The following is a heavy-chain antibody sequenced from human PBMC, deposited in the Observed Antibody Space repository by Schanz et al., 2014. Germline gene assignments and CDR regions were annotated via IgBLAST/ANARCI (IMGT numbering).Heavy chain of an antibody. J-gene: IGHJ2*01. V-gene: IGHV1-18*01. Sequence: QLQLVQSGAEVKKPGSSVKVSCKLSGGTFSSYTISWMRQAPGQGLEWMGWISTSNGNTNYAQKLQGRVTMTTDTSTSTAYMELRSLRSDDTAVYYCARAGQDFEYSSLSPIWYFDLWGRGTLVTVSS. D-gene: IGHD6-6*01. CDR2: ISTSNGNT. CDR1: GGTFSSYT. CDR3: ARAGQDFEYSSLSPIWYFDL.